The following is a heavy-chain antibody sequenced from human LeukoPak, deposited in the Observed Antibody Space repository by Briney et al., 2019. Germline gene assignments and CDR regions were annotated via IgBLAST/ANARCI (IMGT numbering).Heavy chain of an antibody. J-gene: IGHJ4*02. Sequence: GGSLRLSCAASGFTFSSYAMHWVRQAPGKGLEWVAVISYDGSNKYYADSVKGRFTISRDNSKNTLYLQMNSLRAEDTAVYYCARDFRYPRGIAVAGGSGEIDDYWGQGTLVTVSS. CDR3: ARDFRYPRGIAVAGGSGEIDDY. CDR2: ISYDGSNK. CDR1: GFTFSSYA. D-gene: IGHD6-19*01. V-gene: IGHV3-30*04.